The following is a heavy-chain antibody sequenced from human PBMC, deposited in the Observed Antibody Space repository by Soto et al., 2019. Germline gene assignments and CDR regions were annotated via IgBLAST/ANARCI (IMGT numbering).Heavy chain of an antibody. V-gene: IGHV4-31*03. CDR1: GGSISSCGYY. J-gene: IGHJ5*02. D-gene: IGHD3-9*01. CDR3: ARGGGGYYDILTGYYPLDP. CDR2: IYYSGST. Sequence: QVQLQESGPGLVEPSQTLSLTCSVSGGSISSCGYYWNWIRQHPGQGLEWIGYIYYSGSTYYNPSLKSRVTISSDTSKNQFSLKLSSVTAADAAVYYCARGGGGYYDILTGYYPLDPWGQGTMVTVSS.